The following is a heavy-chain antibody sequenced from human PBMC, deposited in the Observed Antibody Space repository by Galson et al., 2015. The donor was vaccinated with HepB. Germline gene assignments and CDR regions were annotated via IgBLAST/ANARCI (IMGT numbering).Heavy chain of an antibody. J-gene: IGHJ4*02. Sequence: SLRLSCAGSGFRFNSYWMSWVRQAPGKGLEWVASLTEDGSLEQYVDSVKGRFTVSRDNAKYSLFLQMNSLGAEDTAEYYCASWDLKTAWRLDYWGRGTLVTVSS. CDR3: ASWDLKTAWRLDY. CDR2: LTEDGSLE. CDR1: GFRFNSYW. V-gene: IGHV3-7*03. D-gene: IGHD2-21*02.